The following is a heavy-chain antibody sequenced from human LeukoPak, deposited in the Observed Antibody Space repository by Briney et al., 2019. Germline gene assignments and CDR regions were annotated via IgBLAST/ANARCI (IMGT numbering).Heavy chain of an antibody. CDR2: ISYDGSNK. Sequence: GGSLRLSCAASGFTFSSYGMHWVRQAPGKGLEWVAVISYDGSNKYYADSVKGRFTISRDNSKNTLYLQMNSLRAEDTAVYYCAKGTVGAKYYFDYWGQGTLVTVSS. J-gene: IGHJ4*02. CDR1: GFTFSSYG. D-gene: IGHD1-26*01. CDR3: AKGTVGAKYYFDY. V-gene: IGHV3-30*18.